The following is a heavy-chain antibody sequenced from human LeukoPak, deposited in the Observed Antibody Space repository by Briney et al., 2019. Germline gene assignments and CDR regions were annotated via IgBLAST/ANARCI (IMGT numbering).Heavy chain of an antibody. V-gene: IGHV4-4*07. CDR3: ARGEFDSWGQRGTPFDY. Sequence: SETLSLTCTVSGVSISNYYWSWIRQPAGKGLEWIGRLYTSGSTDYNPSLKSRVTMSVDTSKNQFSLKLSSVTAADTAVYYCARGEFDSWGQRGTPFDYWGQGTLVTVSS. D-gene: IGHD3-22*01. CDR1: GVSISNYY. CDR2: LYTSGST. J-gene: IGHJ4*02.